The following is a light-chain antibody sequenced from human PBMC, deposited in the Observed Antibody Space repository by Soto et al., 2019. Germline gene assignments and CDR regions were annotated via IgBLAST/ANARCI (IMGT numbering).Light chain of an antibody. CDR1: QSVNSW. CDR3: HQYNSYHT. CDR2: DAS. Sequence: DIQMTQSPSTLSAFVGARVPITCRASQSVNSWLAWYQQRPGKAPKLLIYDASTLESGVPSRFSGSGSGTEFTLTISSLQPDDFATYYCHQYNSYHTFGGGTKVDIK. J-gene: IGKJ4*01. V-gene: IGKV1-5*01.